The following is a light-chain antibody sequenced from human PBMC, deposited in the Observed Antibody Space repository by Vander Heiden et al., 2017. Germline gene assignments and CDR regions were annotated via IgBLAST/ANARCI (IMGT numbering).Light chain of an antibody. J-gene: IGKJ2*02. V-gene: IGKV3-20*01. CDR3: QQYGTSPRT. Sequence: EIVLTQSPGTLSLSPGERATLSCRSSQSVSSYLAWHQQKPGQAPRLLIYGASTRATGIPDRFSGSGSGTDFTLTISRLEPEDFAVYYCQQYGTSPRTFGQGTKLEIK. CDR2: GAS. CDR1: QSVSSY.